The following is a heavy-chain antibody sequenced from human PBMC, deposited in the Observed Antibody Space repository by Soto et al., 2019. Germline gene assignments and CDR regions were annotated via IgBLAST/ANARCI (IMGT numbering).Heavy chain of an antibody. V-gene: IGHV3-30-3*01. CDR2: ISYDGSNK. CDR1: GFTFSSHA. D-gene: IGHD3-16*02. J-gene: IGHJ4*02. Sequence: LRLSCAASGFTFSSHAMHWVRQAPGKGLEWVAVISYDGSNKYSADSVKGRFTISRDNSKKTLYLQMNSLRGEDTAVYYCARIPFDHVWGTDRYSPNFDYWGQGTQVTVSS. CDR3: ARIPFDHVWGTDRYSPNFDY.